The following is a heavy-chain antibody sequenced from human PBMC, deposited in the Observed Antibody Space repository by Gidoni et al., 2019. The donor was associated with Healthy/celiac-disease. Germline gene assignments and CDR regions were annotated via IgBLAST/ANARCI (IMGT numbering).Heavy chain of an antibody. D-gene: IGHD3-22*01. CDR2: ISGSGGST. CDR1: GFTFSSYA. CDR3: AKTESYYDSSGYYGDY. Sequence: EVQLLESGGGLVQPGGSLRLSCAASGFTFSSYAMSWVRQAPGKGLEWVSAISGSGGSTYYADSVKGRFTISRDNSKNTLYLQMNSLRAEDTAVYYCAKTESYYDSSGYYGDYWGQGTLVTVSS. V-gene: IGHV3-23*01. J-gene: IGHJ4*02.